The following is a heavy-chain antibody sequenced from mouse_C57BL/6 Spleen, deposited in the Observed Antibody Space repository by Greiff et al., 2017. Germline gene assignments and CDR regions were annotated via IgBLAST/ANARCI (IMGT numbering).Heavy chain of an antibody. CDR2: IDPENGDT. Sequence: VQLQQSGAELVRPGASVKLSCTASGFNIKDYYMNWVKQRPGQGLEWIGWIDPENGDTEYASKFQGKATITADTSSSTAYLQLSSLTSEDTAVYYCTTYYYGGRYFDYWGPGTTLTVSS. J-gene: IGHJ2*01. CDR1: GFNIKDYY. V-gene: IGHV14-4*01. D-gene: IGHD1-1*01. CDR3: TTYYYGGRYFDY.